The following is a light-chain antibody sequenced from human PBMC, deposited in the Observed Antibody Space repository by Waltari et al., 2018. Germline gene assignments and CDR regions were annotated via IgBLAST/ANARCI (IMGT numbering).Light chain of an antibody. CDR2: VNSDGSH. Sequence: QLVLTQSPSASASLGASVRLTCTLSSGHTSNVIAWHQQQPAKGPRYLMKVNSDGSHTKGDEIPDRFSGSSSGAVRYLTISGLQSEDEADYYCQTGGHGTWVFGGGTKLTVL. CDR3: QTGGHGTWV. J-gene: IGLJ3*02. CDR1: SGHTSNV. V-gene: IGLV4-69*01.